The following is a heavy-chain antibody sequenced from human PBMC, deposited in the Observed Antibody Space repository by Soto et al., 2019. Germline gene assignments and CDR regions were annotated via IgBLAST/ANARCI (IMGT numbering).Heavy chain of an antibody. Sequence: QVQLVQSGAEVKKPGASVKVSCKASGYTFTSYGISWVRQAPGQGLEWMGWISAYNGNTNYAQKLQGRVTMTTDTSTSTAYMELRSLRSDDTAVYYCARASIVVVVAATEPNWFDPWGQGTLDTVSS. CDR1: GYTFTSYG. D-gene: IGHD2-15*01. J-gene: IGHJ5*02. CDR3: ARASIVVVVAATEPNWFDP. CDR2: ISAYNGNT. V-gene: IGHV1-18*01.